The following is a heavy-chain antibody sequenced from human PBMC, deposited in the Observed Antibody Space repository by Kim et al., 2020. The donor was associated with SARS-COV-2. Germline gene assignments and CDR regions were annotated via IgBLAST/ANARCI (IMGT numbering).Heavy chain of an antibody. CDR1: GYTFTSYG. CDR2: ISAYNGNT. D-gene: IGHD6-19*01. CDR3: ERAGYSSGWYGRSPYAMDV. J-gene: IGHJ6*01. V-gene: IGHV1-18*01. Sequence: ASVKVSCKASGYTFTSYGISWVRQAPGQGLEWMGWISAYNGNTNYAQKLQGRVTMTTDTSTSTAYMELRSLRSDDTAVYYCERAGYSSGWYGRSPYAMDVWGQGTTVTVSS.